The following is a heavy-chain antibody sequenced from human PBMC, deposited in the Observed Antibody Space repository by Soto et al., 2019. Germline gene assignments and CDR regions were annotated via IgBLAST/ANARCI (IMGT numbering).Heavy chain of an antibody. D-gene: IGHD1-26*01. J-gene: IGHJ6*01. CDR1: GFTFSSYA. CDR2: ISSNGGST. V-gene: IGHV3-64*01. CDR3: ARGSGYSGSYWPWWGMDV. Sequence: EVQLVESGGGLVQPGGSLRLSCAASGFTFSSYAMHWVRQAPGKGLEYVSAISSNGGSTYYANSVKGRFTISRDNSKNTLYLQMGSLRAEDMAVYYCARGSGYSGSYWPWWGMDVW.